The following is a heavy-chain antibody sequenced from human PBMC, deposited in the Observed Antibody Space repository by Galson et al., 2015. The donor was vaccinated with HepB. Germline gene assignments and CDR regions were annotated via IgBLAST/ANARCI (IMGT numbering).Heavy chain of an antibody. CDR2: INAGNGNT. CDR1: GYTFTSYA. CDR3: ARDPPLYSGYAYYGMDV. J-gene: IGHJ6*02. V-gene: IGHV1-3*01. D-gene: IGHD5-12*01. Sequence: SVKVSCKASGYTFTSYAMHWVRQAPGQRLEWMGWINAGNGNTKYSQKFQGRVTITRDTSASTAYMELSSLRSEDTAVYYCARDPPLYSGYAYYGMDVWGQGTTVTVSS.